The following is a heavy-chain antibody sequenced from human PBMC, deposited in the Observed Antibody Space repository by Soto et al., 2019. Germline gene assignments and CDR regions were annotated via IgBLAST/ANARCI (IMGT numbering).Heavy chain of an antibody. V-gene: IGHV4-61*01. D-gene: IGHD5-18*01. Sequence: LSLTCTVPGGSVSRGSYYWSWIRQPPGKGLEWIGYIYYSGSTNYNPSLKSRVTISVDTSKNQFSLKLSSVTAADTAVYYCAREGGVDTAMVTYFDYWGQGTLVTVSS. CDR3: AREGGVDTAMVTYFDY. J-gene: IGHJ4*02. CDR1: GGSVSRGSYY. CDR2: IYYSGST.